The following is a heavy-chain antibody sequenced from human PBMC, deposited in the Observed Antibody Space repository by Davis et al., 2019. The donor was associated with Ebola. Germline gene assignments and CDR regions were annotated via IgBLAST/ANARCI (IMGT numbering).Heavy chain of an antibody. V-gene: IGHV4-34*01. D-gene: IGHD5-24*01. Sequence: MPGGSLRLSCAVYGGSFSGYYWSWIRQPPGKGLEWIGEINHSGSTNYNPSLKSRVTISVDTSKNQFSLKLSSVTAADTAVYYCARASPEVALDYWGQGTLVTVSS. CDR2: INHSGST. CDR1: GGSFSGYY. J-gene: IGHJ4*02. CDR3: ARASPEVALDY.